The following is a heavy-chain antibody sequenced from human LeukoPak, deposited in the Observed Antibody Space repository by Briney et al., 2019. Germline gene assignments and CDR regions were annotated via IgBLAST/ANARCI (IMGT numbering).Heavy chain of an antibody. CDR2: IIPILGIA. CDR1: GGTFSSYA. CDR3: TSIGARDGYNLNYFDY. J-gene: IGHJ4*02. D-gene: IGHD5-24*01. Sequence: SVKVSCKASGGTFSSYAISWVRQAPGQGLEWMERIIPILGIANYAQKFQGRVTITADKSTSTAYMELSSLRSEDTAVYYRTSIGARDGYNLNYFDYWGQGTLVTVSS. V-gene: IGHV1-69*04.